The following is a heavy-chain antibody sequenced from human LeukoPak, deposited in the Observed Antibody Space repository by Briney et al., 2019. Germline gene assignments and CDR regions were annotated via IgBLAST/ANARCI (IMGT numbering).Heavy chain of an antibody. CDR3: ARGSGDYISLDY. Sequence: GGSLRLSCAASGFTFSSYAMHWVRQAPGKGLEWVAVISYDGSNKYYADSVKGRFTISRDNSKNTLYLQMNSLRSEDTAVYYCARGSGDYISLDYWGQGTLVTVSS. V-gene: IGHV3-30*04. CDR2: ISYDGSNK. CDR1: GFTFSSYA. J-gene: IGHJ4*02. D-gene: IGHD4-11*01.